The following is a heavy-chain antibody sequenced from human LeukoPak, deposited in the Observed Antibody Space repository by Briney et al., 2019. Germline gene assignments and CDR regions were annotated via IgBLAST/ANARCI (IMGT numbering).Heavy chain of an antibody. CDR1: GYTFTSYD. D-gene: IGHD3-16*01. J-gene: IGHJ6*02. CDR2: MNPNSGNT. CDR3: ARGPRGDYYYYGMDV. V-gene: IGHV1-8*01. Sequence: GASVKVSCKASGYTFTSYDINWVRQATGQGLEWMGWMNPNSGNTGYAQTFQGRVTMTRNTSISTAYMELSSLRSEDTAVYYCARGPRGDYYYYGMDVWGQGTTVTVSS.